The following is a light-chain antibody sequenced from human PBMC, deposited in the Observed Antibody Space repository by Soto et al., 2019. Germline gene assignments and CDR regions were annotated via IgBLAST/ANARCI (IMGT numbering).Light chain of an antibody. CDR1: QRVNSNY. V-gene: IGKV3-20*01. CDR2: DAS. J-gene: IGKJ1*01. CDR3: QQYGSSPWT. Sequence: EIVLTQSPGTLSVSPGESATLSCRASQRVNSNYFAWYQQKRGQAPRLLIYDASIRATGIPDRFSGSGAGTDFTLTISRLETEDFAVYHCQQYGSSPWTCGQGNKVEIK.